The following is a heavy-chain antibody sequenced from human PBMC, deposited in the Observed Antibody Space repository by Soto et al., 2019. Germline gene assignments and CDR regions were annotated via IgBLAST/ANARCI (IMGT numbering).Heavy chain of an antibody. CDR1: GGSISSYY. Sequence: QVQLQESGPGLVKPSETLSLTCTVSGGSISSYYWSWIRQPPGKGLEWIGYIYYSGSTNYNPSLKSRVTIAIDTSKNQFTLKLSSVTAADTAVYYCARGKYSGYDFYYYYYYMDVWGKGTTVTVSS. CDR2: IYYSGST. D-gene: IGHD5-12*01. J-gene: IGHJ6*03. V-gene: IGHV4-59*01. CDR3: ARGKYSGYDFYYYYYYMDV.